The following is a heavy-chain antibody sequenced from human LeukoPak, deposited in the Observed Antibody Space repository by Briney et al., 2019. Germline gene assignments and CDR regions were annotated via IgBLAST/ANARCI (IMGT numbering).Heavy chain of an antibody. D-gene: IGHD3-22*01. J-gene: IGHJ4*02. Sequence: GGSLRLSCAASGFTFSSYPMSWVRQAPGKGLEWVSAISGSGGSTYYADSVKGRFTISRDNSKNTLYLQMNSLRAEDTAVYYCAKDSHYCDSSGYAPDYWGQGTLVTVSS. CDR2: ISGSGGST. CDR3: AKDSHYCDSSGYAPDY. CDR1: GFTFSSYP. V-gene: IGHV3-23*01.